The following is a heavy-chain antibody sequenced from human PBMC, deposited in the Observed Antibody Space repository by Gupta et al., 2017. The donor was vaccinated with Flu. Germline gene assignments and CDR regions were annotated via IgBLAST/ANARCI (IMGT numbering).Heavy chain of an antibody. CDR2: IPYSGPT. D-gene: IGHD4-17*01. J-gene: IGHJ4*02. CDR3: ARSSVCSHDYGHSEYFDL. V-gene: IGHV4-28*01. Sequence: PGKGLEWVGHIPYSGPTYYNPSLKSRLTMSVDTSKNQFSLWLSSVIAVDTAVYYCARSSVCSHDYGHSEYFDLWGQGTLVTVSS.